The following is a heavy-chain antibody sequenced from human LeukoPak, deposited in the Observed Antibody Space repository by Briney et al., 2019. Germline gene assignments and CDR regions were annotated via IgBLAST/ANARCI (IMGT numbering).Heavy chain of an antibody. J-gene: IGHJ4*02. V-gene: IGHV4-59*01. CDR2: IYYSEST. Sequence: SSETLSLTCTVSGGSISNYYWSWIRQPPGKGLEWIGYIYYSESTNYNPSLKSRVTISVDTSKSQFSLKLSSVTAADTAVYYCARVDPVLQKIDYWGQGTLVTVSS. D-gene: IGHD6-13*01. CDR3: ARVDPVLQKIDY. CDR1: GGSISNYY.